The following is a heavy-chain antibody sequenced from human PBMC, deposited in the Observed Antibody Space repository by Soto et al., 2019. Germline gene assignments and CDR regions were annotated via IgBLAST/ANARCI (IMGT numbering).Heavy chain of an antibody. CDR2: IYSSGIT. CDR1: GGSMSSYY. Sequence: QVQLQESGPGLVKPSETLSLTCTVSGGSMSSYYWNWIRQPAGKGLEWIGRIYSSGITNYNPSLKSRITLSVDASKNQFSLKLNSVTAADTAIYYCARDFNGSSSFNWFDPWGQGTLFTVSS. V-gene: IGHV4-4*07. D-gene: IGHD6-6*01. CDR3: ARDFNGSSSFNWFDP. J-gene: IGHJ5*02.